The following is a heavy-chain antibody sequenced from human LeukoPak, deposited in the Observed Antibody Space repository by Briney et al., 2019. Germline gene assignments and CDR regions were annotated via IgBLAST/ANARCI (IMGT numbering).Heavy chain of an antibody. J-gene: IGHJ4*02. Sequence: PSETLSLACTVSGCSINRGTFYWGWIREPPGKGLEWIGSTYYDGSTYYNPCVKTRVTTSLQTSKNHFSLTLTPVTAADTAVYFCARRSDSGRDDGEDYFAYWGQGTLVTVSA. D-gene: IGHD1-26*01. V-gene: IGHV4-39*01. CDR3: ARRSDSGRDDGEDYFAY. CDR2: TYYDGST. CDR1: GCSINRGTFY.